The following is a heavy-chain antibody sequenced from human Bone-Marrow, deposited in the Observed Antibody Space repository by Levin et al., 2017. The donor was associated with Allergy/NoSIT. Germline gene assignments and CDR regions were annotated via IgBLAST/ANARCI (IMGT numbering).Heavy chain of an antibody. V-gene: IGHV1-2*06. CDR3: ARLVVAATDNDY. D-gene: IGHD2-15*01. J-gene: IGHJ4*02. CDR1: GYTFTGYY. CDR2: INPNSGGT. Sequence: GESLKISCKASGYTFTGYYMHWVRQAPGQGLEWMGRINPNSGGTNYAQKFQGRVTMTRDTSISTAYMELSRLRSDDTAVYYCARLVVAATDNDYWGQGTLVTVSS.